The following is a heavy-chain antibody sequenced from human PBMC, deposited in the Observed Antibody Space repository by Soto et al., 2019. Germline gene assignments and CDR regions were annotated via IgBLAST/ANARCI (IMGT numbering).Heavy chain of an antibody. J-gene: IGHJ5*02. CDR3: AVVPATATTHTLSYNWFDP. CDR1: GFTFSSYA. Sequence: GGSLRLSCAASGFTFSSYAMHWVRQAPGKGLEWVAVISYDGSNKYYADSVKGRFTISRDNSKNTLYLQMNSLRAEDTAVYYCAVVPATATTHTLSYNWFDPWGQGTLVTVSS. V-gene: IGHV3-30-3*01. D-gene: IGHD1-1*01. CDR2: ISYDGSNK.